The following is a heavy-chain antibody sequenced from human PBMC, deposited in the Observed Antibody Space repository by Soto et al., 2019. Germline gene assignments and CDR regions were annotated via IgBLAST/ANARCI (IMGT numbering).Heavy chain of an antibody. D-gene: IGHD6-6*01. Sequence: ASVKVSCKASGYTFTSYAMHWVRQAPGQRLEWMGWINAGNGNTKYSQKFQGRVTITRDTSASTAYMELSSLRSEDTAVYYCAREIVPGYYMDVWGKGTTVTVSS. CDR1: GYTFTSYA. CDR3: AREIVPGYYMDV. J-gene: IGHJ6*03. V-gene: IGHV1-3*01. CDR2: INAGNGNT.